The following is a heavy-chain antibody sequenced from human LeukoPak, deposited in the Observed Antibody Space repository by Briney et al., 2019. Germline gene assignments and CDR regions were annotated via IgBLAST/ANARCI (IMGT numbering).Heavy chain of an antibody. CDR3: AKGRGGTVTSGFNY. CDR2: IIGSGDST. D-gene: IGHD4-17*01. J-gene: IGHJ4*02. Sequence: GGSLRLSCAASGFIFNSYAMNWVRQAPGKGLEWVSGIIGSGDSTYYADSVKGRFTISRDNSKNTLFLQTNSLRAEDTAVYYCAKGRGGTVTSGFNYWGQGTLVTVSS. CDR1: GFIFNSYA. V-gene: IGHV3-23*01.